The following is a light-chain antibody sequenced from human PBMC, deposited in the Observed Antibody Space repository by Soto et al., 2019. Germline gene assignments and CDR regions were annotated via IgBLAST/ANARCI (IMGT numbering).Light chain of an antibody. CDR2: GAS. CDR3: QQYGSSPSMYT. CDR1: QSVSSSD. J-gene: IGKJ2*01. V-gene: IGKV3-20*01. Sequence: EIVLTQSPGTLSLSPGERATLSCRASQSVSSSDLAWYQQKPGQAPRLLIYGASSRATGIPDRFSGSGSGTDFTLTISRLEPEDFAVYYCQQYGSSPSMYTFDQGTKLEIK.